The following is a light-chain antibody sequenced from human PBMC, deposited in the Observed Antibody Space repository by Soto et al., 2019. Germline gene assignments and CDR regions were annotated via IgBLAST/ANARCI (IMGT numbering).Light chain of an antibody. CDR3: QKFNTAPLT. J-gene: IGKJ5*01. CDR2: SAS. Sequence: DIQMTQSPSSLSASVGDRVTITCRASQDISVYLAWYQQKPGKVPKLLIYSASNWQSGVPARFSGSGSGTDFTLTISSLQPEDVATYYCQKFNTAPLTFGQGTRLEIK. V-gene: IGKV1-27*01. CDR1: QDISVY.